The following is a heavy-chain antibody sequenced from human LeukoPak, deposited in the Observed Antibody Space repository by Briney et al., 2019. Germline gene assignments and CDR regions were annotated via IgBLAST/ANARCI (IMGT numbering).Heavy chain of an antibody. CDR2: IYTSGSS. CDR1: GGAISSASCY. Sequence: PSETLSLTCTVSGGAISSASCYWSWIRQPAGKGLEWVGHIYTSGSSNYNPSLKSRVTISVDTSKNQFSLKLSSVTATDTAAYYCARGAPRWWFDPWGQGTLVTVSS. CDR3: ARGAPRWWFDP. D-gene: IGHD4-23*01. J-gene: IGHJ5*02. V-gene: IGHV4-61*09.